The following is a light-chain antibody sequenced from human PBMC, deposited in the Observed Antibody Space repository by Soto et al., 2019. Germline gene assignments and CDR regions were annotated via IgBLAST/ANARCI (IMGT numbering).Light chain of an antibody. CDR3: QQYGSSPPRT. CDR2: AAS. Sequence: EIVLTQSPATLSLSPGERATLSCRASQSVSSYLAWYQQRPGQAPRLLIYAASQRATGIPARFSGSGSGTDFTLTISSLEPEGFAVYYCQQYGSSPPRTFGQGTKVDIK. CDR1: QSVSSY. V-gene: IGKV3-11*01. J-gene: IGKJ1*01.